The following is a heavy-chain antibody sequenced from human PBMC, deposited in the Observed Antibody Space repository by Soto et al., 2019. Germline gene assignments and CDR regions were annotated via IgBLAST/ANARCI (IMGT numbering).Heavy chain of an antibody. CDR3: AREGSVVTPCFDF. Sequence: VQLVESGGGVVQPGRSLRLSCAASGFTFSTYGMHWVRQAPGKGLEWVAGIWYDGSKKDYVDSVKGRFTVSRDNSKNTLYLQMNGLRAEDTAVYYCAREGSVVTPCFDFWGQGTLVTVSS. CDR2: IWYDGSKK. CDR1: GFTFSTYG. V-gene: IGHV3-33*01. D-gene: IGHD2-21*02. J-gene: IGHJ4*02.